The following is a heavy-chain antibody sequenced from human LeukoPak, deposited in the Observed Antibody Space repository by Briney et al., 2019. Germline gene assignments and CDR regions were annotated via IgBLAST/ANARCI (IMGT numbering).Heavy chain of an antibody. V-gene: IGHV4-59*01. Sequence: PLETLSLTCTVSGGSISSYYWSWIRQPPGKGLEWIGYIYYSGSTNYNPSLKSRVTISVDTSKNQFSLKLSSVTAADTAVYYCARDRWEFDYWGQGTLVTVSS. CDR3: ARDRWEFDY. D-gene: IGHD1-26*01. CDR2: IYYSGST. J-gene: IGHJ4*02. CDR1: GGSISSYY.